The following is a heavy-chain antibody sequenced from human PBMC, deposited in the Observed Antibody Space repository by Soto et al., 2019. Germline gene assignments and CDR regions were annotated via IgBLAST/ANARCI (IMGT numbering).Heavy chain of an antibody. CDR2: IGPSGNT. Sequence: EVQLLESGGDLVQPGGSLRLVCAASGFTFSNSGMRWVRQAPGQGLEWVSSIGPSGNTYYSDAVKGRFTISRDISKNTLFLQMDSLRAEYTATYYCAKLLHNSYYNVMFVWGQGTTVTVSS. CDR1: GFTFSNSG. V-gene: IGHV3-23*01. CDR3: AKLLHNSYYNVMFV. J-gene: IGHJ6*02. D-gene: IGHD4-4*01.